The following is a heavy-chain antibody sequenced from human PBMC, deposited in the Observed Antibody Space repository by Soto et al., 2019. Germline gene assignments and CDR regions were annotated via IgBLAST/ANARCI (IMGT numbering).Heavy chain of an antibody. D-gene: IGHD2-21*01. V-gene: IGHV1-3*01. J-gene: IGHJ5*02. CDR1: GYTFTSYP. Sequence: ASVKVSCKASGYTFTSYPMHWVRQAPGQRLEWMGWINAGNGNTKYSQKFQGRVTITRDTSASTAYMELSSLRSEDTAVYYCARAYCGGDCYLNWFDPWGQGTLVTVSS. CDR3: ARAYCGGDCYLNWFDP. CDR2: INAGNGNT.